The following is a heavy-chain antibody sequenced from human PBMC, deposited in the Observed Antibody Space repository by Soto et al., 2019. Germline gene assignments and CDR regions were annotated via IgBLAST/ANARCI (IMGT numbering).Heavy chain of an antibody. CDR3: AKGFSGSDIYGDYEETDAFDI. Sequence: GGSLRLSCAASGFTFDDYAMHWVRQAPGKGLEWVSGISWNSGSIGYADSVKGRFTISRDNAKNSLYLQMNSLRAEDTALYYCAKGFSGSDIYGDYEETDAFDIWGQGTMVTVSS. J-gene: IGHJ3*02. V-gene: IGHV3-9*01. CDR1: GFTFDDYA. CDR2: ISWNSGSI. D-gene: IGHD4-17*01.